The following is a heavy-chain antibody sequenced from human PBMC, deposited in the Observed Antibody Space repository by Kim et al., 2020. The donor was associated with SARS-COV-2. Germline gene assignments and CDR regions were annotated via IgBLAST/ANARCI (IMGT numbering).Heavy chain of an antibody. J-gene: IGHJ4*02. D-gene: IGHD3-22*01. Sequence: SLKSRGTISVDTSKNQFSLKLSSVTAADTAVYYCARVYYDSSGYYYYFDYWGQGTLVTVSS. CDR3: ARVYYDSSGYYYYFDY. V-gene: IGHV4-39*01.